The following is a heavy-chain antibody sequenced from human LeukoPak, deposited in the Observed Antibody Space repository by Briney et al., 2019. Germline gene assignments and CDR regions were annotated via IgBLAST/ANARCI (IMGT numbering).Heavy chain of an antibody. J-gene: IGHJ4*02. Sequence: HAGGSLRLSCAASGFTFDDYAMHWVRQAPGKGLEWVSLISWDGGSTYYADSVKGRFTISRDSSKNSLYLQMNSLRAEDTALYYCAKSGSSRYYFDYWGQGTLVTVSS. V-gene: IGHV3-43D*03. CDR2: ISWDGGST. CDR1: GFTFDDYA. D-gene: IGHD6-13*01. CDR3: AKSGSSRYYFDY.